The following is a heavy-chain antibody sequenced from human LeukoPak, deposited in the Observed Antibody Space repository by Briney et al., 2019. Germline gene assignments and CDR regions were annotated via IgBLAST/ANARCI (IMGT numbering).Heavy chain of an antibody. CDR1: GGSFSGYY. D-gene: IGHD1-14*01. CDR2: IKHSGST. J-gene: IGHJ6*03. Sequence: SETLSLSCAVYGGSFSGYYWSWIRQPPEKGLEWIGGIKHSGSTNYNPSPKSRVTISVDTSKNQFSLKLSSVTAADTAVYYCARLDTLTRNYYYYYYMDVWGKGTTVTISS. CDR3: ARLDTLTRNYYYYYYMDV. V-gene: IGHV4-34*01.